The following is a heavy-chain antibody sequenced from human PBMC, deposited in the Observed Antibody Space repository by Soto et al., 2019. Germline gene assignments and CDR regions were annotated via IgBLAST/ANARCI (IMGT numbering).Heavy chain of an antibody. CDR3: AHTAYCTNGVCTDYNWFDP. CDR1: GFSLSTSGVG. CDR2: IYWDDDK. Sequence: SGPTLVKPTQTLTLTCTFSGFSLSTSGVGVGWIRQPPGKALEWLALIYWDDDKRYSPSLKSRLTITKDTSKNQVVLTMTNMDPVDTATYYCAHTAYCTNGVCTDYNWFDPWGQGTLVTVSS. D-gene: IGHD2-8*01. J-gene: IGHJ5*02. V-gene: IGHV2-5*02.